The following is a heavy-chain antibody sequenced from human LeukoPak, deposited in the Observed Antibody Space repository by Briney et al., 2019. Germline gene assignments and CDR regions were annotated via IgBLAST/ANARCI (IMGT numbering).Heavy chain of an antibody. CDR2: IRYDGSNK. Sequence: GGSLRLSCAASGFTFSSYGMHWVRQAPGKGLEWVAFIRYDGSNKYYADSVKGRFTISRDNSKNTLYLQMNSLRAEDTAVYYCAKEGRYCSSTSCSIYFDYWGQGTLVTVSS. J-gene: IGHJ4*02. V-gene: IGHV3-30*02. CDR1: GFTFSSYG. CDR3: AKEGRYCSSTSCSIYFDY. D-gene: IGHD2-2*01.